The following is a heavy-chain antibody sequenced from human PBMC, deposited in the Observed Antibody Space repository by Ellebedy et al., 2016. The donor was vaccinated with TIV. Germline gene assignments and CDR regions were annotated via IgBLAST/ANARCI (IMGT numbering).Heavy chain of an antibody. CDR1: GGSISSSSYY. CDR2: IYYSGST. CDR3: AREILTYDILTGYQPCAFDI. J-gene: IGHJ3*02. Sequence: SETLSLTXTVSGGSISSSSYYWGWIRQPPGKGLEWIGSIYYSGSTYYNPSLKSRVTISVDTSKNQFSLKLSSVTAADTAVYYCAREILTYDILTGYQPCAFDIWGQGTMVTVSS. V-gene: IGHV4-39*07. D-gene: IGHD3-9*01.